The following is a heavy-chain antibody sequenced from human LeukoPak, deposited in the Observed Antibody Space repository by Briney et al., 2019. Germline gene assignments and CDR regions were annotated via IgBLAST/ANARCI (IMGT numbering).Heavy chain of an antibody. Sequence: GGSLRLSCAASGFTLSSYAMSWVRQAPGKGLEWVAFIRYDGSNKYYADSVKGRFTISRDNSKNTLYLQMNSLRAEDTAVYYCAKDLGAYYYGSGEFDYWGQGTLVTVSS. J-gene: IGHJ4*02. CDR1: GFTLSSYA. D-gene: IGHD3-10*01. CDR2: IRYDGSNK. CDR3: AKDLGAYYYGSGEFDY. V-gene: IGHV3-30*02.